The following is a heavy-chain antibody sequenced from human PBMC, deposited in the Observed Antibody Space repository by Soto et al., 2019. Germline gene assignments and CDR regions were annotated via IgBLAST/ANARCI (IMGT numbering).Heavy chain of an antibody. CDR1: GYSFTTYY. D-gene: IGHD3-10*01. CDR2: INPTGGST. J-gene: IGHJ4*02. CDR3: ARALHYFGSGSSLDY. Sequence: QVQLVQSGAEVKKPGASVIVSCKASGYSFTTYYIHWVRQAPGQGLEWMGIINPTGGSTTYAPKFQGRVTMTRDASTSTVYMELSSLRSEDTAVYDCARALHYFGSGSSLDYWGQGTLVTVSS. V-gene: IGHV1-46*01.